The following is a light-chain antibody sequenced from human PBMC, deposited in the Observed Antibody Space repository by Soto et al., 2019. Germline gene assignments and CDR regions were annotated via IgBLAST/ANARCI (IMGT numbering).Light chain of an antibody. CDR2: DAS. CDR1: QSITTW. Sequence: DIQMTQSPSTLSASVGDRVVITCRASQSITTWLAWYQQKPGKAPKLLIYDASSLESGVPSRFSDSGSGTEFTLTISSLQPDEFATYYCQQYNDYWTFGQGTKVEIK. CDR3: QQYNDYWT. V-gene: IGKV1-5*01. J-gene: IGKJ1*01.